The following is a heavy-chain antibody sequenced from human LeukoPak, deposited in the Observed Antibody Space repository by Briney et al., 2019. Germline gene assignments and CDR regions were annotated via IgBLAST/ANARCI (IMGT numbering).Heavy chain of an antibody. CDR1: GFTFSSYG. Sequence: GGSLRLSCAASGFTFSSYGMHWVRQAPGKGLEWVAVILSDGSKEFYTDSVKGRFTISRDNSKNTLYLQMNSLRAEDTAVYYCAKDVPAAYFDYWGQGTLVTVSS. CDR2: ILSDGSKE. D-gene: IGHD2-2*01. J-gene: IGHJ4*02. V-gene: IGHV3-30*02. CDR3: AKDVPAAYFDY.